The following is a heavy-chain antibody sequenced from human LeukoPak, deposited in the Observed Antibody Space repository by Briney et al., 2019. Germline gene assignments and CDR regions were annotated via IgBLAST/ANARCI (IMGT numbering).Heavy chain of an antibody. CDR2: ISAYNGNT. D-gene: IGHD3-3*01. J-gene: IGHJ6*02. V-gene: IGHV1-18*01. CDR1: GYTFTSYG. Sequence: ASVKVSCKASGYTFTSYGISWVRQAPGQGLEWMGWISAYNGNTNYAQKLQGRVTMTTDTSTSTAYMELRSLRSDDSAVYYCARDRRRITIFGVVIIVPYYYYGMDVWGQGTTVTVSS. CDR3: ARDRRRITIFGVVIIVPYYYYGMDV.